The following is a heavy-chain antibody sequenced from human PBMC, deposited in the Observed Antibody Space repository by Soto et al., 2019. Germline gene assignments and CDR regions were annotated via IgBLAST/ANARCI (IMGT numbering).Heavy chain of an antibody. D-gene: IGHD2-2*01. Sequence: QVQLVQSGAEVKKPGASVKVSCKASGYTFTSYGISWVRQAPGQGLEWMGWISAYNGNTNYAQKLQGRVTMTTDTSXXTAYMELRSVRSDDTAVYYCASADIVVVPAAALDPWGQGTLVTVSS. CDR1: GYTFTSYG. V-gene: IGHV1-18*01. J-gene: IGHJ5*02. CDR3: ASADIVVVPAAALDP. CDR2: ISAYNGNT.